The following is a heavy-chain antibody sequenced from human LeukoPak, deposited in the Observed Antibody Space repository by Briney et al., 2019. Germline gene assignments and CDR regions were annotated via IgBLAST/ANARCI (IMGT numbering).Heavy chain of an antibody. CDR3: ARRRDGYNEDFFDY. J-gene: IGHJ4*02. V-gene: IGHV4-38-2*01. CDR2: IFHSGST. Sequence: GSLRLSCAASGFTFSDYYMSWIRQAPGKGLEWIGSIFHSGSTYYNASLKSRVTISVDTSRNQFSLKLSSVTAADTAVYYCARRRDGYNEDFFDYWGQGTLVTVSS. CDR1: GFTFSDYY. D-gene: IGHD5-24*01.